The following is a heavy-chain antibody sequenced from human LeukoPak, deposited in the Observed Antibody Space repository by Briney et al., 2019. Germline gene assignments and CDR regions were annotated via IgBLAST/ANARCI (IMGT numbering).Heavy chain of an antibody. J-gene: IGHJ4*02. CDR2: ISSSGSTI. V-gene: IGHV3-11*01. D-gene: IGHD1-26*01. Sequence: GGSLRLSCAASGFTFSDYYMSWIRQAPGKGLXXXSYISSSGSTIYYADSVKGRFTISRDNAKNSLYLQMNSLRAEDTAVYYCARAVGVGATTFDYWGQGTLVTVSS. CDR3: ARAVGVGATTFDY. CDR1: GFTFSDYY.